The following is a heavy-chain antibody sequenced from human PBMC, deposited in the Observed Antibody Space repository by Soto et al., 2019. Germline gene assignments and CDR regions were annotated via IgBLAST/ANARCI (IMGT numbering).Heavy chain of an antibody. Sequence: TFSSYSMHWVRQAPGKGLEWVSYISSSSSTIYYADSVKGRFTISRDNAKNSLYLQMNSLRAEDTAVYYCARDLWGAGTGMVGVGGDYYYMDVWGKGTTVTVSS. V-gene: IGHV3-48*01. CDR1: TFSSYS. J-gene: IGHJ6*03. CDR2: ISSSSSTI. CDR3: ARDLWGAGTGMVGVGGDYYYMDV. D-gene: IGHD1-26*01.